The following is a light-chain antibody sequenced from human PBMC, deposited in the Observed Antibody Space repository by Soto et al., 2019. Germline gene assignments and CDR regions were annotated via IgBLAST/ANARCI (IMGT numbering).Light chain of an antibody. CDR1: QSISSW. CDR2: KAS. V-gene: IGKV1-5*03. CDR3: QQYYSKVT. Sequence: DIQMTQSPSTLSASVGDRVTITCRANQSISSWLAWYQRRPGKAPRLLISKASSLESGVPSRFSGGGFGTEFTLTISSLQPDDIATYYCQQYYSKVTFGQGTKVDIK. J-gene: IGKJ1*01.